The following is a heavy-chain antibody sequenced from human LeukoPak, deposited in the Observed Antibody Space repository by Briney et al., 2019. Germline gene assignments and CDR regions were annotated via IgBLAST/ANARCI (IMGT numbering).Heavy chain of an antibody. V-gene: IGHV1-2*02. J-gene: IGHJ3*02. D-gene: IGHD1-20*01. Sequence: GASVKVSCKASGYTLAGYFFHWVRQAPGQGLEWMGWINPNTGGTKYAQRFQGRVTMTRDTSISAAYMELSRLRSDDTAVYFCANRYNRNDFQSNTFDIWGQGTMLTVSS. CDR1: GYTLAGYF. CDR2: INPNTGGT. CDR3: ANRYNRNDFQSNTFDI.